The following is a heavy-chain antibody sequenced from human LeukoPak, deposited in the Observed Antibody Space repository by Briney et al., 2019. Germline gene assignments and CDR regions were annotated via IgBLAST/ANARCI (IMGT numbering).Heavy chain of an antibody. J-gene: IGHJ4*02. D-gene: IGHD5-18*01. Sequence: SETLSLTCTVSGGSVSSGSYYWSWIRQPPGKGLEWIGYIYYSGSTSYNPSLKSRVTISVDTSKNQFSLNLSSVTAADTAVYYCARTEYSFGHFDYWGQGTLVTVSS. V-gene: IGHV4-61*01. CDR2: IYYSGST. CDR3: ARTEYSFGHFDY. CDR1: GGSVSSGSYY.